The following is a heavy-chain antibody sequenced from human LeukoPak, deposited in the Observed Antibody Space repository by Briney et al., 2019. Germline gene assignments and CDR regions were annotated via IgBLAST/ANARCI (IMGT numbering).Heavy chain of an antibody. J-gene: IGHJ4*02. Sequence: TGGSLRLSCAASGFTVSSNYMSWVRQAPGKGLEWVSVIYSGGSTYYADSVKGRFTISRDNSKSTLYPQMNSLRAEDTAVYYCARGYSFDYWGQGTLVTVSS. CDR1: GFTVSSNY. V-gene: IGHV3-53*01. CDR3: ARGYSFDY. CDR2: IYSGGST. D-gene: IGHD5-18*01.